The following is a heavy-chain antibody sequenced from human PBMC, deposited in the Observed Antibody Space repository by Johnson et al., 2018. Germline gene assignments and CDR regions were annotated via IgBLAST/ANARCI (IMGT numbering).Heavy chain of an antibody. CDR2: IYYSGSS. V-gene: IGHV4-59*01. CDR3: ARGRGDYYDSSGFQS. D-gene: IGHD3-22*01. J-gene: IGHJ5*02. CDR1: GASISTYF. Sequence: QVQLQESGPGLVKPSETLSLTCTVSGASISTYFWSWIRQPPGKGLECIGYIYYSGSSSYSPSLKSRATMSVDMSKNQLTLKLSSVTAADTAVYYCARGRGDYYDSSGFQSWGQGTLFTVSS.